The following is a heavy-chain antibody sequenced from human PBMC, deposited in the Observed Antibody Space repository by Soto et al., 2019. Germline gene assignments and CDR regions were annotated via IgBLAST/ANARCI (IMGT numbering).Heavy chain of an antibody. Sequence: DVQLLESGGGLVQPGGSLRLSCAASGFTFSKYAMSWVRQAPGKGLQWVSAISASGGTKYYADSVKGRFTFSRDNSKNTLYLQMNSLRAEDTAVYYCAKVGDTQWGSTYRYTHFDYWGQGTRVAVSS. D-gene: IGHD3-16*02. CDR2: ISASGGTK. CDR3: AKVGDTQWGSTYRYTHFDY. J-gene: IGHJ4*02. CDR1: GFTFSKYA. V-gene: IGHV3-23*01.